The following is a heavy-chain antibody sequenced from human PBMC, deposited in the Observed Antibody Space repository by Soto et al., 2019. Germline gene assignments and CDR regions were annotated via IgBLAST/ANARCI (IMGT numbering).Heavy chain of an antibody. D-gene: IGHD3-10*01. V-gene: IGHV4-30-2*01. CDR1: GGSISSGGYS. CDR2: IYHSGST. Sequence: QLQLQKSGSGLVKPSQTLSLTCAVSGGSISSGGYSWSWIRQPPGKGLEWIGYIYHSGSTYYNPSLKSRVTISVDRSKNQFSLKLSSVTAADTTVYYCAREAGNAFDIWGQGTMVTVSS. CDR3: AREAGNAFDI. J-gene: IGHJ3*02.